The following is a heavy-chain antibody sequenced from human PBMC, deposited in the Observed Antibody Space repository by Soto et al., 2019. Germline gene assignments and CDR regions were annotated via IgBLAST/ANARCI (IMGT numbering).Heavy chain of an antibody. Sequence: SETLSLTCTVSGGSISSGDYYWSWIRQPPGKGLERIGYIYYSGNTYYNPSLKSRVTISVDTSKNQFSLKLISVTAADTAVYYCARHWITMVRGVCHFDYWGQGTLVTVSS. CDR2: IYYSGNT. CDR3: ARHWITMVRGVCHFDY. V-gene: IGHV4-30-4*01. CDR1: GGSISSGDYY. D-gene: IGHD3-10*01. J-gene: IGHJ4*02.